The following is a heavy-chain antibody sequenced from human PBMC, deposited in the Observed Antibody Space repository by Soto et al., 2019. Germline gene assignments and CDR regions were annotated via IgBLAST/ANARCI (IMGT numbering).Heavy chain of an antibody. Sequence: QVQLQESGPGLVKPSETLSLTCTVSGGSITRGGYYWSWIRQHPGKGLEWIGYIYNSGTTYYNPSLKPRVTISVDTSKNQCSLKLTSVTAADTAVYYCARDPAPWGQGTLVTVSS. CDR2: IYNSGTT. CDR3: ARDPAP. V-gene: IGHV4-31*03. CDR1: GGSITRGGYY. J-gene: IGHJ5*02.